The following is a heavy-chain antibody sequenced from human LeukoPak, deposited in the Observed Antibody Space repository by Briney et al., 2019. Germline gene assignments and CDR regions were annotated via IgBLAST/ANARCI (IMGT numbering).Heavy chain of an antibody. CDR1: GFTFSSYW. Sequence: GGSLRLSCAASGFTFSSYWMSWVRQAPGKGLEWVAVIWYDGSNKYYADSVKGRFTISRDNSKNTLYLQMNSLRAEDTAVYYCAMVSSDAFDIWGQGTMVTVSS. J-gene: IGHJ3*02. D-gene: IGHD1-20*01. V-gene: IGHV3-33*08. CDR2: IWYDGSNK. CDR3: AMVSSDAFDI.